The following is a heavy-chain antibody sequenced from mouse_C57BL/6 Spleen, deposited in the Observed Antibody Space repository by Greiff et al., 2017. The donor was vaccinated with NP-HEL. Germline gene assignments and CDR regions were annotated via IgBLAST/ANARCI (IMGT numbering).Heavy chain of an antibody. CDR1: GFTFSNYW. CDR2: IRLKSDNYAT. Sequence: EVKVEESGGGLVQPGGSMKLSCVASGFTFSNYWINWVRQSPEKGLEWVAQIRLKSDNYATLYAESVKGRFTISRDDSKSSVYLQMNNLRAEDTGIYYCKAPLYDAWGQGTPLTVSS. J-gene: IGHJ2*01. CDR3: KAPLYDA. V-gene: IGHV6-3*01. D-gene: IGHD2-3*01.